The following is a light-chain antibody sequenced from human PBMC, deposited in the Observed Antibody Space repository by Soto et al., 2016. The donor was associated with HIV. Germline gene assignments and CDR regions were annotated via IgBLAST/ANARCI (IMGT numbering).Light chain of an antibody. CDR2: DDS. CDR3: QVFDSTSDPYV. Sequence: SYELTQPPSVSMSPGQTASITCSGHKLGNKYASWYQQKPGQAPVLVVYDDSDRPSGIPERFSASNSGNTATLTISRVEAGDEADYYCQVFDSTSDPYVFGTGTSFTVL. CDR1: KLGNKY. V-gene: IGLV3-21*02. J-gene: IGLJ1*01.